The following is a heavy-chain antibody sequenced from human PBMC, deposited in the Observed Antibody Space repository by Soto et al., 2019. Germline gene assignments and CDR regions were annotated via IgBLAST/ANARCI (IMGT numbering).Heavy chain of an antibody. CDR2: INGDGSII. Sequence: PGGSLRLSCAASGFTFSSYWMQWVRQAPGKGLVWVSRINGDGSIINYADSVKGRFTISRDNAKNTLYLQMNSLRAEDTAVYYCVRSLGSSSSWWGQGTLVTVSS. D-gene: IGHD6-6*01. CDR3: VRSLGSSSSW. V-gene: IGHV3-74*01. CDR1: GFTFSSYW. J-gene: IGHJ4*02.